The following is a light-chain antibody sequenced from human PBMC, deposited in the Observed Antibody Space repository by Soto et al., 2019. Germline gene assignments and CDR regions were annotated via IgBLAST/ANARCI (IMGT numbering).Light chain of an antibody. J-gene: IGKJ1*01. CDR3: DQYNIWPPWT. CDR1: QSVSNN. Sequence: ILMTQSPATLSVSPGERATLSCRASQSVSNNLACYQQQPGQPPTLLIYDASTRTTGIPARFSGSGSGTEFTPTISGMQAEDFAVHYCDQYNIWPPWTFGQGTKVEVK. V-gene: IGKV3-15*01. CDR2: DAS.